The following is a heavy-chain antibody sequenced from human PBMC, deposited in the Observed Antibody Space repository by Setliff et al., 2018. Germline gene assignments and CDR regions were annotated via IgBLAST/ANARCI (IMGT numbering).Heavy chain of an antibody. CDR1: GGSISSGGYY. V-gene: IGHV4-31*03. D-gene: IGHD5-18*01. CDR3: ARVYADTVDAFAI. CDR2: IYYSGST. J-gene: IGHJ3*02. Sequence: SETLSLTCTVSGGSISSGGYYWSWIRQHPGKGLEWIGYIYYSGSTYYNPSLKSRVTISVDTSKNQFSLKLSSVAAADTAVYYCARVYADTVDAFAIWGQGTMVTVSS.